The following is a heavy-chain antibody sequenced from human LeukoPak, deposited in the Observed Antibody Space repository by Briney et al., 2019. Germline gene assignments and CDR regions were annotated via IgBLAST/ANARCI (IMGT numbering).Heavy chain of an antibody. D-gene: IGHD3-10*01. Sequence: VASVEVSCKASGYTFTSYDINWVRQATGQGLEWMGWMNPNSGNTGYAQKFQGRVTITRNTSISTAYMELSSLRSEDTAVYYCARVGPAIYGSRTYINYDYYYMDVWGEGTTV. CDR1: GYTFTSYD. V-gene: IGHV1-8*03. CDR2: MNPNSGNT. J-gene: IGHJ6*03. CDR3: ARVGPAIYGSRTYINYDYYYMDV.